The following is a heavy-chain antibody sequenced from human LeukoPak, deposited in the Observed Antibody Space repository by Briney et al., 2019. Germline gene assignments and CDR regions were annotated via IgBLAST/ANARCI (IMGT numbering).Heavy chain of an antibody. Sequence: GASVKVSCKASGYTFTTYDINWVQQATGQGLEWMGWMNPNSGNTGYAQKFQGRVTMTRNTSISTAYMELSSLRSEDTAVYYCARGPNKSDGGNSASAWFDPWGQGTLVTVSS. CDR1: GYTFTTYD. V-gene: IGHV1-8*01. CDR3: ARGPNKSDGGNSASAWFDP. CDR2: MNPNSGNT. D-gene: IGHD4-23*01. J-gene: IGHJ5*02.